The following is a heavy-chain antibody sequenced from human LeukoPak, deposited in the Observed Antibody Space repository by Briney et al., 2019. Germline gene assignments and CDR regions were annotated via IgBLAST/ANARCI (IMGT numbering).Heavy chain of an antibody. CDR1: GFSFSSYA. CDR3: AKDFNQYGDD. Sequence: PGGSLRLSCASSGFSFSSYAMIWVRQAPGKGLEWVSGIGGSGVSTYYADSVKGRFTISRDNSKNTLYLQMNSLRAEDTPIYYCAKDFNQYGDDWGQGTLVTVSS. CDR2: IGGSGVST. D-gene: IGHD4-17*01. J-gene: IGHJ4*02. V-gene: IGHV3-23*01.